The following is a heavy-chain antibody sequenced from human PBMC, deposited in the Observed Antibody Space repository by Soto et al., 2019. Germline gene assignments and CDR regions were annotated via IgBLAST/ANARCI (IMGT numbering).Heavy chain of an antibody. CDR2: ISAYDGNT. D-gene: IGHD6-6*01. CDR3: GRVGSSSSPIDY. V-gene: IGHV1-18*01. CDR1: GYTFTTYA. J-gene: IGHJ4*02. Sequence: QVQLVQSGAEVRKPGASVKVSCKTSGYTFTTYAISWVRQAHGQVLEWMGWISAYDGNTNYAQKLQGRVTMTTDTSTSTAYMELRSLRSDDTAVYYCGRVGSSSSPIDYWGPGTLVTVSS.